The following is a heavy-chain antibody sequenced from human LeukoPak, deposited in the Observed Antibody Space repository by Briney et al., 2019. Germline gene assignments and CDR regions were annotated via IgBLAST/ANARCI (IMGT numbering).Heavy chain of an antibody. Sequence: GGSLRLSCAASGFTFSSYAMSWVRQAPGKGLEWVSAISGSGGSTYYADSVKGRFTISRDNSKNTLYLQMNNLRAEGTALYYCAKNQGQWLVPVDYWGQGTLVTVSS. CDR2: ISGSGGST. D-gene: IGHD6-19*01. CDR3: AKNQGQWLVPVDY. CDR1: GFTFSSYA. V-gene: IGHV3-23*01. J-gene: IGHJ4*02.